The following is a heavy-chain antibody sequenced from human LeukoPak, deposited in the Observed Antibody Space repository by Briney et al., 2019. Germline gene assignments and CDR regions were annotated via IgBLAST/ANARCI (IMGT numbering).Heavy chain of an antibody. CDR3: ASMVVAATDSANHDAFDI. CDR1: GGSISSYY. V-gene: IGHV4-59*12. J-gene: IGHJ3*02. Sequence: SETLSLTCTVSGGSISSYYWSWIRQPPGKGLEWIGYIYYSGSTNYNPSLKSRVTISVDTSKNQFSLKLSSVTAADTAVYYCASMVVAATDSANHDAFDIWGQGTMVTVSS. CDR2: IYYSGST. D-gene: IGHD2-15*01.